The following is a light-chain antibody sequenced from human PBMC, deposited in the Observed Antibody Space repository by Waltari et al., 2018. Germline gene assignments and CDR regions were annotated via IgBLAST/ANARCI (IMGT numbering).Light chain of an antibody. CDR3: NSYTGSSSWV. CDR1: SRDVGFYNY. J-gene: IGLJ3*02. Sequence: QSALTQPTSVSGSPGQSITISCTGTSRDVGFYNYVSWYQQYPGKVPQLLIYDVSDRPSGVSSRFSGSKSGNTASLTISGLHADDEADYYCNSYTGSSSWVFGGGTKLTVL. CDR2: DVS. V-gene: IGLV2-14*01.